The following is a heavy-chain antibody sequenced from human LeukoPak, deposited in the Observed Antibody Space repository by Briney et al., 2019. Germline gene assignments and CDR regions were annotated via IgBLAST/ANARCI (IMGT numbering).Heavy chain of an antibody. CDR2: INPSGGST. V-gene: IGHV1-46*01. J-gene: IGHJ4*02. D-gene: IGHD6-13*01. Sequence: GASVKVSCKASGYTFTSYYMHWVRQAPGQGLEWMGIINPSGGSTSYAQKFQGRVTMTRDTSTSTVYMELSSLRSEDTAVYYCATGIAAAGIQTTRFDYWGQGTLVTVSS. CDR3: ATGIAAAGIQTTRFDY. CDR1: GYTFTSYY.